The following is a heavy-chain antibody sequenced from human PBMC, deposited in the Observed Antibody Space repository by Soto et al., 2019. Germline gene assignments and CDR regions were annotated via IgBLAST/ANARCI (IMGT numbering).Heavy chain of an antibody. CDR3: ARLLDSXGEPHYFDS. CDR1: GYSFSSYW. CDR2: VDPSNSYA. D-gene: IGHD3-16*01. Sequence: PGESLKISCKGSGYSFSSYWISWVRQMPGKGLECMGRVDPSNSYAKYSPSFQGHVTISADKSIGIAYLQWSSLKASDTAIYYCARLLDSXGEPHYFDSWGQGTLVTVSS. J-gene: IGHJ4*02. V-gene: IGHV5-10-1*01.